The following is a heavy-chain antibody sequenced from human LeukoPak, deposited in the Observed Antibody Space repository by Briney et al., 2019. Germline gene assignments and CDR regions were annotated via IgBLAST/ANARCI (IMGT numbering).Heavy chain of an antibody. CDR3: ARTYYYGSGSYGR. J-gene: IGHJ4*02. V-gene: IGHV4-34*01. Sequence: SETLSLTCAVYGGSFSGYYWSWIRQPPGKGLEWIGEINHSGSINYNPSLKSRVTISVDTSKNQFSLKLSSVTAADTAVYYCARTYYYGSGSYGRWGQGTLVTVSS. CDR1: GGSFSGYY. CDR2: INHSGSI. D-gene: IGHD3-10*01.